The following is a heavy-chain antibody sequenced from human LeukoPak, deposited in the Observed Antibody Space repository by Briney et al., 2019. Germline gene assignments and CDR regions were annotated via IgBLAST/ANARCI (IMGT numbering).Heavy chain of an antibody. Sequence: PGGSLRLSCAASGFTFSSYEMNWVRQAPGKGLEWVSHISSSGSTIYYADSVKGRFTISRDNAKNSLYLQMNSLRAEDTAVYYCAREDIVVVPGDYGMDVWGKGTTVTVSS. J-gene: IGHJ6*04. CDR2: ISSSGSTI. D-gene: IGHD2-2*01. V-gene: IGHV3-48*03. CDR3: AREDIVVVPGDYGMDV. CDR1: GFTFSSYE.